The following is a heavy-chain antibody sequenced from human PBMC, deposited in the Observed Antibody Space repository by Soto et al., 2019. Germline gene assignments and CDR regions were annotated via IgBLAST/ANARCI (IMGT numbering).Heavy chain of an antibody. CDR2: INHSGST. J-gene: IGHJ4*02. CDR1: GGSFSGYY. D-gene: IGHD6-13*01. Sequence: PSETLSLTCAVYGGSFSGYYWSWIRQPPGKGLEWIGEINHSGSTNYNPSLKSRVTISVDTSKNQFSLKLSSVTAADTAVYYCARKNQDSSSWQTFDYWGQGTLVTVSS. V-gene: IGHV4-34*01. CDR3: ARKNQDSSSWQTFDY.